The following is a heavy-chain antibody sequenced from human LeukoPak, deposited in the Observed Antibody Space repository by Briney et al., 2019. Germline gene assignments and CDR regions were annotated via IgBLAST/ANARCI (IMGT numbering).Heavy chain of an antibody. CDR2: IYTSGST. CDR1: GGSISSGSYY. J-gene: IGHJ5*02. V-gene: IGHV4-61*02. CDR3: ARGVTGEANWFDH. Sequence: SETLSLTCTVSGGSISSGSYYWRWIRQPAGKGLEWIGRIYTSGSTNYNPSLKSRVTISVDTSKNQFSLKLSSVTAADTAVYYCARGVTGEANWFDHWGQGTLVTVSS. D-gene: IGHD5-18*01.